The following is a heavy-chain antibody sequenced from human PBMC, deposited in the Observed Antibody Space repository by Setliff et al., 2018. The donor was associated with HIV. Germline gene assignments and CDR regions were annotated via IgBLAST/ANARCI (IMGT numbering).Heavy chain of an antibody. J-gene: IGHJ4*02. CDR1: GGSINNYF. CDR2: IYCSGET. Sequence: PSETLSLTCTVSGGSINNYFWSWIRQSPGRGLEWIGYIYCSGETNYNPSLKSRVTFSVDTSKNQFSLKLSSVTAADSAVYYCARRAGSDYFTRFDYWGQGTLVTVSS. D-gene: IGHD3-10*01. V-gene: IGHV4-59*01. CDR3: ARRAGSDYFTRFDY.